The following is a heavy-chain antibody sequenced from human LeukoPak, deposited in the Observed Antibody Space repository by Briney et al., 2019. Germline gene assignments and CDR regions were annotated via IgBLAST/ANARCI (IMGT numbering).Heavy chain of an antibody. CDR3: AKDALSTSNYSDSTGYPDP. Sequence: GRSLRLSCAASGFTFSSYGMHWVRQAPGKGLEWVAVISYDGSNKYYADSVKGRFTISRDNSKNTLYLQMNSLRAEDTAVYYCAKDALSTSNYSDSTGYPDPWGQGTLVTVSS. D-gene: IGHD3-22*01. V-gene: IGHV3-30*18. J-gene: IGHJ5*02. CDR1: GFTFSSYG. CDR2: ISYDGSNK.